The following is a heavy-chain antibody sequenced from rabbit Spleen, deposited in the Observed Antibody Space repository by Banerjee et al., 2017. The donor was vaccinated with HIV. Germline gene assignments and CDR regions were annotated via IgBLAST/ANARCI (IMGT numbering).Heavy chain of an antibody. J-gene: IGHJ6*01. CDR2: IYAGSTGST. V-gene: IGHV1S40*01. D-gene: IGHD7-1*01. Sequence: QSLEESGGGLVKPGASLTLTCKASGFSFNSGYDMCWVRQAPGKGLEWIACIYAGSTGSTYSATWAKGRFTISKTSSTTVTLQMTSLIAADTATYFCARDTGTSFSTYGMDLWGPGTLVTVS. CDR3: ARDTGTSFSTYGMDL. CDR1: GFSFNSGYD.